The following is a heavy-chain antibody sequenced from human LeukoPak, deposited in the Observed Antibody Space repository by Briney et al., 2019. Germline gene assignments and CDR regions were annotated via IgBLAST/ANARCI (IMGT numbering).Heavy chain of an antibody. CDR3: ARGPSPLDGSGTGGYSQH. CDR1: GYTFTSYD. CDR2: MNPNSGNT. V-gene: IGHV1-8*01. Sequence: GASVKVSCKASGYTFTSYDINWVRQATGQGLEWMGWMNPNSGNTGYAQKFQGRVTITADKSTSTAYMELSSLRSEDTAVYYCARGPSPLDGSGTGGYSQHXXXGXLVTVSS. D-gene: IGHD3-10*01. J-gene: IGHJ1*01.